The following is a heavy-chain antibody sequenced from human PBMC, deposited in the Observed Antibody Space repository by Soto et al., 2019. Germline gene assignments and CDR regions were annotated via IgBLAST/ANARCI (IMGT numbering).Heavy chain of an antibody. CDR1: GYTFTSYG. CDR3: ARDRGIVIVGGTIPDY. J-gene: IGHJ4*02. CDR2: ISAYNGNT. V-gene: IGHV1-18*01. D-gene: IGHD1-26*01. Sequence: QVQLVQSGAEAKKPGASVKVSCKASGYTFTSYGISWVRQAPGQGLEWLGWISAYNGNTNYARNLQGRVTVTADTSTTTAYMELRSLRSDDTAVYYCARDRGIVIVGGTIPDYWGQGTLVTVSS.